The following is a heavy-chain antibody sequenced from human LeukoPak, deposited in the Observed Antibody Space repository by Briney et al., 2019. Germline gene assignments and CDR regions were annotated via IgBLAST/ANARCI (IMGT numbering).Heavy chain of an antibody. J-gene: IGHJ6*02. D-gene: IGHD3-10*01. CDR3: ASGSRRDHYYGMDV. CDR1: GGSISSGGYS. CDR2: IYHSGST. Sequence: TSETLSLTCAVSGGSISSGGYSWSWIRQPPGKGLEWIRYIYHSGSTYYNPSLKSRVTISVDRSKNQFSLKLSSVTAADTAVYYCASGSRRDHYYGMDVWGQGTTVTVSS. V-gene: IGHV4-30-2*01.